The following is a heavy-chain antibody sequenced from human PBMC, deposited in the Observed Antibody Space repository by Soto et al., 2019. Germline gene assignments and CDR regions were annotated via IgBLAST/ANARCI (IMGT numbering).Heavy chain of an antibody. CDR3: VGRLTSIYNCFDS. J-gene: IGHJ5*01. CDR1: GDSISSATHY. Sequence: SETLSLTCTVSGDSISSATHYWNWIRQHPGKGLEGIGYVSSSGNPHYSPSLKSRVFKSVDTSKNLFSLKLSSVTAEDTAIYYCVGRLTSIYNCFDSWGQGTQVTVSS. D-gene: IGHD2-8*01. CDR2: VSSSGNP. V-gene: IGHV4-31*03.